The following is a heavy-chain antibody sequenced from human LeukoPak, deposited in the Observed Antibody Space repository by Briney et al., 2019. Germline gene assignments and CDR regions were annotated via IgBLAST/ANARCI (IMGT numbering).Heavy chain of an antibody. J-gene: IGHJ4*02. CDR2: ISYDGSNT. CDR3: ARDSYDFWSGLDY. V-gene: IGHV3-30-3*01. Sequence: AGGSLRLSCAASGFTFSTYAAHWVRQAPGKGLEWVALISYDGSNTYYADSVKGRFTISRDNAKNTVYLQMNSLRAEDTAVYYCARDSYDFWSGLDYWGQGTLVTVSS. D-gene: IGHD3-3*01. CDR1: GFTFSTYA.